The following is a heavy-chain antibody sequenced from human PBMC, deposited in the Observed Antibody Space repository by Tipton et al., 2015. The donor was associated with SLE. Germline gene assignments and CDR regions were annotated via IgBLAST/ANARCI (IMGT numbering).Heavy chain of an antibody. CDR3: ARHLDGTYGSHAFDI. V-gene: IGHV4-34*01. J-gene: IGHJ3*02. CDR1: GGSFSGYY. D-gene: IGHD1-26*01. CDR2: INHSGST. Sequence: TLSLTCAVYGGSFSGYYWSWIRQPPGKGLEWIGEINHSGSTNYNPSLKRRVTISADTSKNQFSLKLSSVTAADTAVYYCARHLDGTYGSHAFDIWGQGTIVTVSS.